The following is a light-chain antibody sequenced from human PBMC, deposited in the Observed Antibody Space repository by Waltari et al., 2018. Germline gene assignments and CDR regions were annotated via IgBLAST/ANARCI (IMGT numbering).Light chain of an antibody. CDR3: QMYVRLPVT. J-gene: IGKJ1*01. Sequence: EIVLTQSPGTLALSPGERATLSCRASQSVGRALAWYQQKPGQAPRLLIYDASSRTTCIPDRFRGSGSGTDFSLTISRVEPEDFAVYYCQMYVRLPVTFGQGTKVEVK. V-gene: IGKV3-20*01. CDR1: QSVGRA. CDR2: DAS.